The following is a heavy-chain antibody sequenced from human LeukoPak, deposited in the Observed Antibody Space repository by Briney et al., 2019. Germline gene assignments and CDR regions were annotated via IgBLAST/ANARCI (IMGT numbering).Heavy chain of an antibody. Sequence: SETLSLTCTVSGYSISSDYYWGWIRQPPGKGLEWIGSIYHSGSTYYKPSLKSRVTISVDTSKNQFSLRLRSVTAADTAVYYCARGPEHYDILTGIDYWGQGTLVTVSS. J-gene: IGHJ4*02. D-gene: IGHD3-9*01. CDR1: GYSISSDYY. CDR2: IYHSGST. CDR3: ARGPEHYDILTGIDY. V-gene: IGHV4-38-2*02.